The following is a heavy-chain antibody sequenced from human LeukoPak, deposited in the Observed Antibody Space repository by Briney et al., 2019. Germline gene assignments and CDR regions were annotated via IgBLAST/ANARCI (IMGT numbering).Heavy chain of an antibody. CDR2: IIPIFGTA. J-gene: IGHJ4*02. CDR3: ARRAYYGDYLSDYFDY. V-gene: IGHV1-69*13. D-gene: IGHD4-17*01. CDR1: GGTFSSYA. Sequence: GASVKVSCKASGGTFSSYAISWVRQAPGQGLEWMGGIIPIFGTANYAQKFQGRVTITADESPSTAYMELSSLRSEDTAVYYCARRAYYGDYLSDYFDYWGQGTLVTVSS.